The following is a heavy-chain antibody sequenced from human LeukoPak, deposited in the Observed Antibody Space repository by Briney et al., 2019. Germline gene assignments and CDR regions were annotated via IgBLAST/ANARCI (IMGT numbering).Heavy chain of an antibody. CDR2: INPSGGST. J-gene: IGHJ3*02. V-gene: IGHV1-46*01. CDR3: ARGPYVSVSQRPFDI. Sequence: ASVKVSCKASGYTFTSYYMHWVRQAPGQGPEWMGIINPSGGSTSYAQKFQGRVTMTRDTSTSTVYMELSSLRSEDTAVYYCARGPYVSVSQRPFDIWGRGTMVSVSS. D-gene: IGHD3-10*01. CDR1: GYTFTSYY.